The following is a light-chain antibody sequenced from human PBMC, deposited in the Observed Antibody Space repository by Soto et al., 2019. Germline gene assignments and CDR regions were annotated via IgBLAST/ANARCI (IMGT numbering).Light chain of an antibody. V-gene: IGKV3-20*01. J-gene: IGKJ1*01. CDR3: QQYGSSPWT. CDR2: GAS. CDR1: QSVSSSY. Sequence: EFVLTQSPCTLSLSPGERATLSCRASQSVSSSYLAWYHQKTGQXHRLLIYGASSRATGIPDRFSGSGSETDLTLTISRLEPEDGEVDDGQQYGSSPWTFGQGTKVDIK.